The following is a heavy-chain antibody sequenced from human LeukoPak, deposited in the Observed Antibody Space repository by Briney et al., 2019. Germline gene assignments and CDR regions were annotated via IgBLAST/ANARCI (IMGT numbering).Heavy chain of an antibody. J-gene: IGHJ3*02. D-gene: IGHD3-22*01. Sequence: PGGSLRLSCAASGFTFDDYIMHWVRQAPGEGVEWVSLISWDGDTTYYADSVKGRFTISRDNSKSSLYLLMNSLTTEDTALYYCAKARGLIGGAFDIWGRGTMGTVSS. CDR3: AKARGLIGGAFDI. CDR1: GFTFDDYI. V-gene: IGHV3-43*01. CDR2: ISWDGDTT.